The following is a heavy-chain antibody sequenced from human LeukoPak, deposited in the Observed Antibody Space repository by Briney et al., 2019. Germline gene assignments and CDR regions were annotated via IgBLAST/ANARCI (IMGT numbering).Heavy chain of an antibody. CDR3: ARRDNYYDSSGYFDY. Sequence: PSETLSLTCTVSGGSISSSSYYWGWIRQPSGKGLEWIGSIYYSGSTYYNPSLKSRVTISVDTSKNQFSLKLSSVTAADTAVYYCARRDNYYDSSGYFDYWGQGTLVTVSS. CDR2: IYYSGST. D-gene: IGHD3-22*01. J-gene: IGHJ4*02. V-gene: IGHV4-39*01. CDR1: GGSISSSSYY.